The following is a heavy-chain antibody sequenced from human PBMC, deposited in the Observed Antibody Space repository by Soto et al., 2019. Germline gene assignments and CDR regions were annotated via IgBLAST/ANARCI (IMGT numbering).Heavy chain of an antibody. CDR2: ISGSGGST. Sequence: GGSLRLSCAASGFTFSSYAMSWVRQAPGKGLEWVSAISGSGGSTYYADSVKGRFTISRDNSKNTLYLQMNSLRAEDTAVYYCAKGPRVLWFGASLSYYMDVWGKGTTVTVSS. CDR3: AKGPRVLWFGASLSYYMDV. V-gene: IGHV3-23*01. J-gene: IGHJ6*03. D-gene: IGHD3-10*01. CDR1: GFTFSSYA.